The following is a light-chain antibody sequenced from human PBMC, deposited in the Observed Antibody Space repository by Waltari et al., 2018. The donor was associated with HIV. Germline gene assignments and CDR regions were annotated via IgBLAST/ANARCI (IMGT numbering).Light chain of an antibody. J-gene: IGLJ3*02. CDR2: EVS. Sequence: QSALTQPPSASGSPGQSVTISCTGTSSDVGGYNYVSWYQQHPGKAPKLMIYEVSKRPSGVPDRFSGSKSGNTASLTVSGRQAEDEAEYYCSSSRVFGGGTKLTVL. V-gene: IGLV2-8*01. CDR3: SSSRV. CDR1: SSDVGGYNY.